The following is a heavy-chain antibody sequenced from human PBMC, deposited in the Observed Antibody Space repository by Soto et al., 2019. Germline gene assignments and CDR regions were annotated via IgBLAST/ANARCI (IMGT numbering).Heavy chain of an antibody. V-gene: IGHV3-48*01. CDR3: ASPSAYCTGGTCYSLFDF. J-gene: IGHJ4*01. D-gene: IGHD2-15*01. CDR2: ISSGSSSI. Sequence: PGGSLRLSCAASGFSFSSYSMNWVRQAPGKGLEWAPYISSGSSSIYYADSVKGRFTISRDNAKNSLYLQMNSLRADDTAVYYCASPSAYCTGGTCYSLFDFWGQGTLVTVSS. CDR1: GFSFSSYS.